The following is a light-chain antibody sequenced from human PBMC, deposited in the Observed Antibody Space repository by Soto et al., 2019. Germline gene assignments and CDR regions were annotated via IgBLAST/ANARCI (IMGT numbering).Light chain of an antibody. J-gene: IGLJ2*01. CDR1: SSDVGGYNY. CDR3: SSYTGSSTYVV. V-gene: IGLV2-14*01. CDR2: DVS. Sequence: QSALTQPASVSGSPGQSITISCTGTSSDVGGYNYVSWYQQHPGKAPKLMIYDVSNRPSGVSNRFSGSKSGKTSSLTISGLQAEDEADYYCSSYTGSSTYVVFGGGTKLPVL.